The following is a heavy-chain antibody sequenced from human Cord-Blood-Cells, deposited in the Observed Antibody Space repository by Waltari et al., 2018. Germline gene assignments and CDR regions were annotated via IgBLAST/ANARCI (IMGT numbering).Heavy chain of an antibody. CDR3: ARRKVTGTSGWYFDL. CDR2: IYPGDSDT. J-gene: IGHJ2*01. Sequence: EVQLVQSGAEVKKPGESLKISCKGSGYSFTSYWIGWVRQMPGKGLGWMGSIYPGDSDTRYSPSFQSQVTISADKSISTAYLQWSSLKASDTAMYYCARRKVTGTSGWYFDLWGHGTLVTVSS. D-gene: IGHD1-20*01. CDR1: GYSFTSYW. V-gene: IGHV5-51*01.